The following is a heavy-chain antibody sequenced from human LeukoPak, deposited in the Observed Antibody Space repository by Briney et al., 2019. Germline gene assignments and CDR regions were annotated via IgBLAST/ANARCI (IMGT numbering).Heavy chain of an antibody. CDR3: ARDRLRLGYERTNWFDP. V-gene: IGHV1-46*01. J-gene: IGHJ5*02. D-gene: IGHD2-15*01. Sequence: ASVKVSCKASGYTFTSYYMHWVRQAPGQGLEWMGLINPTGGSTGYAQKFQGRVTMTRDTSISTVYMELSRLRSDDTAVYYCARDRLRLGYERTNWFDPWGQGTLVTVSS. CDR2: INPTGGST. CDR1: GYTFTSYY.